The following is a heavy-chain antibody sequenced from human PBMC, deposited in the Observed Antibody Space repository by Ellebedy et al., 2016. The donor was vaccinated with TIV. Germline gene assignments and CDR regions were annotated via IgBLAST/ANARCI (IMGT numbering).Heavy chain of an antibody. D-gene: IGHD5-12*01. V-gene: IGHV4-61*01. Sequence: SETLSLTXTVSGGSVSSGSYYWSWIRQPPGKGLDWIGYIYYSGSTNYNPSLKSRVTISVDTSKHQFSLKLSSVTAADTAVYYCARGRYSGYEDYYYGMDVWGQGTTVTVSS. CDR3: ARGRYSGYEDYYYGMDV. CDR1: GGSVSSGSYY. J-gene: IGHJ6*02. CDR2: IYYSGST.